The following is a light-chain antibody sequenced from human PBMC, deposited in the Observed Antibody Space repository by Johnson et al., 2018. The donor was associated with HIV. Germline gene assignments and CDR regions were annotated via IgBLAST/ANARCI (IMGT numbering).Light chain of an antibody. V-gene: IGLV1-51*01. CDR2: DNN. Sequence: QSVLTQPPSVSAAPGQKVTISCSGNNSNIGNNYVSWYQQLPGTAPKLLIYDNNKRPSGIPDRFSGSKSGTSATLGITGLQTGDEADYYCETWDSRLSGYYGCGSGTRVAV. CDR1: NSNIGNNY. CDR3: ETWDSRLSGYYG. J-gene: IGLJ1*01.